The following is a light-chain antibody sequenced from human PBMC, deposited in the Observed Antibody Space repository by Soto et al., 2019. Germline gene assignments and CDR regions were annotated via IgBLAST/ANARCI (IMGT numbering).Light chain of an antibody. CDR1: QSVGGSS. V-gene: IGKV3-20*01. J-gene: IGKJ1*01. Sequence: ETVLTQSPGTLSLSPGERATVSCRASQSVGGSSLAWCQQRPGQAPRLLIYDTSKRATGIPDRFSGSGSGTDFTLTISRLEPEDFAVYYCQQYQNSPRTFGQGTKVEIK. CDR2: DTS. CDR3: QQYQNSPRT.